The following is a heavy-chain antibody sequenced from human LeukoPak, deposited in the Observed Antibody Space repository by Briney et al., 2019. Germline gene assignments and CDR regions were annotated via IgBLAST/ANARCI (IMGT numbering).Heavy chain of an antibody. D-gene: IGHD3-22*01. J-gene: IGHJ4*02. CDR2: INPNSGGT. CDR1: GYTFTGYY. Sequence: ASVKVPCKASGYTFTGYYMHWVRQAPGQGLEWMGWINPNSGGTNYAQKFQGRVTMTRDTSISTAYMELSRLRSDDTAVYYCARDRREVFYYDSSGYHDYWGQGTLVTVSS. CDR3: ARDRREVFYYDSSGYHDY. V-gene: IGHV1-2*02.